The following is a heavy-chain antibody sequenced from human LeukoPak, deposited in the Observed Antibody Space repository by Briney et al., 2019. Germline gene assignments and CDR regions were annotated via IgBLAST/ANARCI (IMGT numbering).Heavy chain of an antibody. CDR2: IYTSGST. CDR3: ASNTYCSGGSCNRI. J-gene: IGHJ4*02. Sequence: PSETLSLTCTVSGGSISSYYWSWIRQPAGKGLELIGRIYTSGSTNYNPSLKSRVTMSVDTSKNQFSLKLSSVTAADTAVYYCASNTYCSGGSCNRIWGQGTLVTVSS. D-gene: IGHD2-15*01. V-gene: IGHV4-4*07. CDR1: GGSISSYY.